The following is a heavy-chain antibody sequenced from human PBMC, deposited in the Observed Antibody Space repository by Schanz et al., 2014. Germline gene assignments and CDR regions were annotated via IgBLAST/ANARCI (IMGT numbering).Heavy chain of an antibody. CDR3: ARSGSSNWYFFDY. J-gene: IGHJ4*02. D-gene: IGHD6-13*01. Sequence: QVQLLQSWAEVKGPGVSVKVSCKASGYSFTPFPIHWVRQAPGQGLEWMGWINVGNGNMEYSQKFQGRVTITRDTLASTAYMEVSSLRSEDTAVYYCARSGSSNWYFFDYWGQGTLVIVSS. CDR2: INVGNGNM. V-gene: IGHV1-3*01. CDR1: GYSFTPFP.